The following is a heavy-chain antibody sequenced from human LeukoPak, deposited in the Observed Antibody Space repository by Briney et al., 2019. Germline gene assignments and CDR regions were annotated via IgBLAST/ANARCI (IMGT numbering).Heavy chain of an antibody. J-gene: IGHJ4*02. CDR2: INPNSGGT. CDR3: ARVGISAADF. Sequence: GASVKVSCEASGYSFTGYYMHWVRQAPGQGLEWMGRINPNSGGTNYAQKFQGRVTMTRDTPISTAYMDLSRLKSDDTAVYYCARVGISAADFWGQGTLVTVSS. CDR1: GYSFTGYY. D-gene: IGHD6-13*01. V-gene: IGHV1-2*06.